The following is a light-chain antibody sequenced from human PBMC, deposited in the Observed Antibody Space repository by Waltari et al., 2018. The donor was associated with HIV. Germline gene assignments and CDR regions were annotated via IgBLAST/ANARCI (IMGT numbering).Light chain of an antibody. V-gene: IGLV2-23*02. J-gene: IGLJ1*01. Sequence: QSALPHPASVSGSPGQSLPIPCPGTSSNVGSDDFSSWYQQHPGEAPKLIIYEVTKRPSGVSNRFSGSKSGNTASLTISGLQAEDEADYYCCSCPRSGIRYVFGTGTKVTVL. CDR3: CSCPRSGIRYV. CDR1: SSNVGSDDF. CDR2: EVT.